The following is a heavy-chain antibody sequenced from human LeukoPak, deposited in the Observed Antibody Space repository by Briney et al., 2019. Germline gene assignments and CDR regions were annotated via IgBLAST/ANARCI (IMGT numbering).Heavy chain of an antibody. CDR2: ISGSGGST. D-gene: IGHD1-26*01. CDR3: AKGWELPYPYYYYGMDV. Sequence: GGSLRLSCAASGFTFSSYAMSWVRQAPGKGLEWVSAISGSGGSTYYADSVKGRFTISRDNSKNTLYLQMNSLRAEDTAVYYCAKGWELPYPYYYYGMDVWGQGTTVTVSS. J-gene: IGHJ6*02. V-gene: IGHV3-23*01. CDR1: GFTFSSYA.